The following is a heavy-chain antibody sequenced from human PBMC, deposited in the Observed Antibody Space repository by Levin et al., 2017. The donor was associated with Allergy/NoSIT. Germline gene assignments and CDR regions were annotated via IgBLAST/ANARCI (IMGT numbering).Heavy chain of an antibody. D-gene: IGHD2-2*01. CDR2: ISGSGGST. J-gene: IGHJ6*03. CDR1: GFTFSSYA. V-gene: IGHV3-23*01. CDR3: AKFSVPAAIGRSRYYYYMDV. Sequence: GGSLRLSCAASGFTFSSYAMSWVRQAPGKGLEWVSAISGSGGSTYYADSVKGRFTISRDNSKNTLYLQMNSLRAEDTAVYYCAKFSVPAAIGRSRYYYYMDVWGKGTTVTVSS.